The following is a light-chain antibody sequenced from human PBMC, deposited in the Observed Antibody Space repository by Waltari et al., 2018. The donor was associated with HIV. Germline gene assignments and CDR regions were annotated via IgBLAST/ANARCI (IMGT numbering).Light chain of an antibody. CDR1: RSVLYRSNNKNN. CDR2: WAS. V-gene: IGKV4-1*01. Sequence: DFVMTQSPDSLAVSLGERATINCKSSRSVLYRSNNKNNLAWYQQKPGQPPKLLIYWASTRESGVPDRFSGGGSGTEFTLTISSLQAEDVAVYYCQQYHTFPLTFGGGTKVEIK. CDR3: QQYHTFPLT. J-gene: IGKJ4*01.